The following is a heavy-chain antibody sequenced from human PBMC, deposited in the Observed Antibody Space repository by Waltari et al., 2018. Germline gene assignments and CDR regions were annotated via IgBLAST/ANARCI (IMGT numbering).Heavy chain of an antibody. Sequence: QVQLVESGGGVVQPGRSLRLSCAASGFTFSSYAMHWVRQAPGKGLEWVAVISYDGSNKYYADSVKGRFTISRDNSKNTLYLQMNSLRAEDTAVYYCARDQNYDFYWFDPWGQGTLVTVSS. CDR2: ISYDGSNK. D-gene: IGHD3-3*01. CDR1: GFTFSSYA. CDR3: ARDQNYDFYWFDP. V-gene: IGHV3-30-3*01. J-gene: IGHJ5*02.